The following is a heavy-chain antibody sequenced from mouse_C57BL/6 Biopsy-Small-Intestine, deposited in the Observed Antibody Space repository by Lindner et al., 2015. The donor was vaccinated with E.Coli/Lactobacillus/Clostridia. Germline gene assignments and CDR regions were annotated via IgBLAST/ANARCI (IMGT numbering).Heavy chain of an antibody. V-gene: IGHV1-81*01. CDR3: ARVRNPGIAVAGRGYFDY. CDR1: GGTFSSYT. D-gene: IGHD1-1*01. CDR2: IIPTFGTA. Sequence: KVSCKASGGTFSSYTISWVRQAPGQGPEWMGGIIPTFGTANYAQKFQGRVTITADKSTSTAYMELSSLRSEDTAVYYCARVRNPGIAVAGRGYFDYWGQGTLVTVSS. J-gene: IGHJ2*01.